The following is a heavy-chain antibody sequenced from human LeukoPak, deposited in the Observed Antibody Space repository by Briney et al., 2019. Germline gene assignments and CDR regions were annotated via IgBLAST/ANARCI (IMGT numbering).Heavy chain of an antibody. Sequence: PSETLSLTCTVSGGSISSYYWSWIRQPPGKGLEWIGYIYYSGSTNYNPSLKSRVTISVDTSKNQFFLKLSSVTAADTAMYYCARHIITMVRGVPSGMDVWDQGTTVTVSS. CDR2: IYYSGST. V-gene: IGHV4-59*08. J-gene: IGHJ6*02. CDR1: GGSISSYY. CDR3: ARHIITMVRGVPSGMDV. D-gene: IGHD3-10*01.